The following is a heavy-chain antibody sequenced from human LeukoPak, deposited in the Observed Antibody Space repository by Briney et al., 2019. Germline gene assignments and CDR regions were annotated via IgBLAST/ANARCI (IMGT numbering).Heavy chain of an antibody. CDR1: GGSFSGYY. CDR3: AAHYYGSGSYYNRYYYYYYYMDV. Sequence: SETLSLTCAVYGGSFSGYYWSWIRQPPGKGLEWIGEINHSGSTNYNPSLKSRVTISVDTSKNQFSLKLSSVTAADTAVYYCAAHYYGSGSYYNRYYYYYYYMDVWGKGTTVTVSS. J-gene: IGHJ6*03. V-gene: IGHV4-34*01. D-gene: IGHD3-10*01. CDR2: INHSGST.